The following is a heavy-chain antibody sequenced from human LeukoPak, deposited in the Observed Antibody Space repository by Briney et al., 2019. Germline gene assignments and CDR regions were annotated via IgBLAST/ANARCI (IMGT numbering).Heavy chain of an antibody. D-gene: IGHD2-2*01. Sequence: PGGSLRLSCAASGFTFSNYGMEWVRQAPGKGLEWVALIWNDGNNKHYADSVKGRFSISRDNSKNTLYLQMNSLRAEDTAVYDCARHIWKGSCRSTSCSSLDYWGQGTLVTVSS. V-gene: IGHV3-33*01. J-gene: IGHJ4*02. CDR3: ARHIWKGSCRSTSCSSLDY. CDR2: IWNDGNNK. CDR1: GFTFSNYG.